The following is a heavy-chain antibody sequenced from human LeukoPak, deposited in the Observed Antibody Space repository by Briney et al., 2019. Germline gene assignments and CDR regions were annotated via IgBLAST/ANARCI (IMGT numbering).Heavy chain of an antibody. Sequence: GRSLRLSCAASGFTFSSYSMNWVREAPGKGLEWGSSISSSISYIYYADSVKGRFTISRDNAKNSLYLQMNSLRAEDTAVYYCARGMVVAATGFDYWGQGTLVTVSS. J-gene: IGHJ4*02. CDR3: ARGMVVAATGFDY. CDR1: GFTFSSYS. CDR2: ISSSISYI. V-gene: IGHV3-21*01. D-gene: IGHD2-15*01.